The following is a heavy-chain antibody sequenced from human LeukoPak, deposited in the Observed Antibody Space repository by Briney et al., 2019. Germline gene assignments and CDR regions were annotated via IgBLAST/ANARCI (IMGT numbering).Heavy chain of an antibody. CDR2: INPSGGST. J-gene: IGHJ4*01. D-gene: IGHD1-26*01. V-gene: IGHV1-46*01. CDR1: GYTFTSYY. CDR3: ARGLIVGGTTGHQTGAFDT. Sequence: GASVKVSCKASGYTFTSYYMHWVRQAPGQGLEWMGIINPSGGSTSYAQKFQGRVTISADDSTTTAYMELSSLRADDTAVYFCARGLIVGGTTGHQTGAFDTWGHGTLVTVSS.